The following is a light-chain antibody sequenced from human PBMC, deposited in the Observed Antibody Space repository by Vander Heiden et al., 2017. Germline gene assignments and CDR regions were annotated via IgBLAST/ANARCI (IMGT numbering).Light chain of an antibody. V-gene: IGKV1-39*01. Sequence: DIQMTQSPSSLSASVGDRVTITCRASQSIIIYLNWYQQKPGKAPKLLIYAASSLQSGVPSRFSGSGSGTDFTLTISSLKPEDFAIYYCQQSFTSPRTFGQGTKVDIK. CDR1: QSIIIY. CDR2: AAS. J-gene: IGKJ1*01. CDR3: QQSFTSPRT.